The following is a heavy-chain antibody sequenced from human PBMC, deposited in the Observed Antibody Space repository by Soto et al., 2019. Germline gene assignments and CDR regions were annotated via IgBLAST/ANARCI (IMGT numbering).Heavy chain of an antibody. CDR1: GFTFSSYA. D-gene: IGHD6-13*01. J-gene: IGHJ5*02. CDR2: ISYDGSNK. V-gene: IGHV3-30-3*01. Sequence: QVQLVESGGGVVQPGRSLRLSCAASGFTFSSYAMHWVRQAPGKGLEWVAVISYDGSNKYYADSVKGRFTISRDNSKNTLYLQMNSLRAEDTAVYYCARDLEVAAAGTGGCFDPWGQGTLVTVSS. CDR3: ARDLEVAAAGTGGCFDP.